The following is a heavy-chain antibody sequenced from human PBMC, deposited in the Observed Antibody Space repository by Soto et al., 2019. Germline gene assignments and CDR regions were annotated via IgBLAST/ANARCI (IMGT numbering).Heavy chain of an antibody. CDR1: GFTFSSYS. D-gene: IGHD6-13*01. CDR3: ARDLMALAAAGPDAFDI. V-gene: IGHV3-21*01. Sequence: PGGSLRLSCAASGFTFSSYSMNWVLQAPWKGLEWVSSISSSSSYIYYADSVKGRFTISRDNAKNSLYLQMNSLRAEDTAVYYCARDLMALAAAGPDAFDIWGQGTMVTVSS. CDR2: ISSSSSYI. J-gene: IGHJ3*02.